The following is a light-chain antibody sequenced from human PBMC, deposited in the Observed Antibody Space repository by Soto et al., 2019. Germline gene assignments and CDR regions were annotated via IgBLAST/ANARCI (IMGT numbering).Light chain of an antibody. Sequence: EIVMTQSPATLSVSPGERATLSCRASQSLNSLLAWYQQKPGQAPRLLIYRASTRASGVPARFSGSGSGTEFTITIRGLQSEDFAIYSCQHYYIWPLTFGGVTKVEIK. CDR1: QSLNSL. CDR2: RAS. V-gene: IGKV3-15*01. CDR3: QHYYIWPLT. J-gene: IGKJ4*01.